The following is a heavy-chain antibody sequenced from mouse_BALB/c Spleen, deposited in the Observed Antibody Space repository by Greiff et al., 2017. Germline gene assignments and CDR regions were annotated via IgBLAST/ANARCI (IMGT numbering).Heavy chain of an antibody. V-gene: IGHV5-6-5*01. CDR2: ISSGGST. D-gene: IGHD2-4*01. CDR1: GFTFSSYA. CDR3: ARASTMINYFDY. J-gene: IGHJ2*01. Sequence: EVQLVESGGGLVKPGGSLKLSCAASGFTFSSYAMSWVRQTPEKRLEWVASISSGGSTYYPDSVKGRFTISRDNARNILYLQMSSLRSEDTAMYYCARASTMINYFDYWGQGTTLTVSS.